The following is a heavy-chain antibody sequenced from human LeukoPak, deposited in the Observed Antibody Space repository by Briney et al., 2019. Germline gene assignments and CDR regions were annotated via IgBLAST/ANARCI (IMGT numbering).Heavy chain of an antibody. CDR3: AKGLYYGLGSYFPFDF. V-gene: IGHV3-30*18. J-gene: IGHJ4*02. CDR2: ILYDGSNK. CDR1: GFTFSNYG. D-gene: IGHD3-10*01. Sequence: GGSLRLSCAASGFTFSNYGMHWVRQAPGKGLEWVAVILYDGSNKYYADSVKGRFTISRDNSKNTVYLQMNSLRTEDTAVYYCAKGLYYGLGSYFPFDFWGQGTLVTVSS.